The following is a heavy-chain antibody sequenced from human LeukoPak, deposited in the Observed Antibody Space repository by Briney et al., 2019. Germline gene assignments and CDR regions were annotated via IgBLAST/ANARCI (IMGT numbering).Heavy chain of an antibody. CDR3: ARDVSYSSSWYGDWFDP. J-gene: IGHJ5*02. V-gene: IGHV1-18*01. CDR2: ISAYNGNT. Sequence: ASVKVSCKASGYTFTSYDISWVRQAPGQGLEWMGWISAYNGNTNYAQKLQGRVTMTRNTSISTANMELSSLRSEDTAVYYCARDVSYSSSWYGDWFDPWGQGTRVTVSS. D-gene: IGHD6-13*01. CDR1: GYTFTSYD.